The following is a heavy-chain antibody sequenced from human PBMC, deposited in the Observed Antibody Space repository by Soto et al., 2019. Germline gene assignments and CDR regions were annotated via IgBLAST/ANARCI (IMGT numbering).Heavy chain of an antibody. CDR2: INAGDGDP. CDR1: GYTFTDHY. Sequence: QVQLVQSGAEVKKPGASVKVSCQVSGYTFTDHYLHWVRQAPGHGLEWMGWINAGDGDPNYAQKFQGRISMTRDTSIKTAYLELSRLPSVDTAVYYCARVRWFLVRGDPFDFWGQGPLVSVSS. V-gene: IGHV1-2*02. D-gene: IGHD3-10*01. CDR3: ARVRWFLVRGDPFDF. J-gene: IGHJ4*02.